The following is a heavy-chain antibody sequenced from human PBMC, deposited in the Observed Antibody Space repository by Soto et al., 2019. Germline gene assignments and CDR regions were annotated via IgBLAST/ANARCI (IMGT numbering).Heavy chain of an antibody. D-gene: IGHD1-26*01. Sequence: EVQLLESGGGLVQPGGSLRLSCAASGFTFGSYAMTWARQAPGKGLEWLSGISGSGGGTYYADSVRGRFTISRDNSKNTLYWQIDSLRVDDTAVYYCARRELVVASSYWYFDLWGRGTLVTASS. CDR3: ARRELVVASSYWYFDL. CDR2: ISGSGGGT. J-gene: IGHJ2*01. CDR1: GFTFGSYA. V-gene: IGHV3-23*01.